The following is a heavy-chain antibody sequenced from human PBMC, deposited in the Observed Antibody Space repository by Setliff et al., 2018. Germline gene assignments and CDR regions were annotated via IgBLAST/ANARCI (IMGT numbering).Heavy chain of an antibody. CDR3: AKSWVVPAAITFSGFDP. CDR1: GYTFTSYY. Sequence: ASVKVSCKASGYTFTSYYMHWVRQAPGQGLEWMGIINPSGGSTSYAQKFQGRVTMTRDTSTSTVYMELSSLRSEDTAVYYCAKSWVVPAAITFSGFDPWGQGTLVTVSS. D-gene: IGHD2-2*01. V-gene: IGHV1-46*01. J-gene: IGHJ5*02. CDR2: INPSGGST.